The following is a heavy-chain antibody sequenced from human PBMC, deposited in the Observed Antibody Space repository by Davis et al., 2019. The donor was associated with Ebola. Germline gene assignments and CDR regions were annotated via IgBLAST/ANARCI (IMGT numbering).Heavy chain of an antibody. V-gene: IGHV3-30*02. J-gene: IGHJ6*02. CDR1: GFTFDDYA. CDR2: IQYDGGNK. CDR3: AKDLGIVVVVASSYGMDV. D-gene: IGHD2-15*01. Sequence: GESLKISCAASGFTFDDYAMHWVRQAPGKGLEWVAFIQYDGGNKYYADSVKGRFTISRDNSKNTLYLQMNSLRAEDTAVYYCAKDLGIVVVVASSYGMDVWGQGTTVTVSS.